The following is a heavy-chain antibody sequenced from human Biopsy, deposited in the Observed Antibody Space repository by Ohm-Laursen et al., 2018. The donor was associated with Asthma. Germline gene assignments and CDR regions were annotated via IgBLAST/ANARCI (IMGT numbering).Heavy chain of an antibody. J-gene: IGHJ4*02. CDR2: IATDGSNK. CDR3: VKDHSAGYYYFDD. Sequence: GSLRLSCAASGFTFSSYSMHWVRQAPGREPEYVSFIATDGSNKFYADSVKGRFTVSRDNSKHTLYLHMTGLRADDTGVYYCVKDHSAGYYYFDDWGQGAQVTVSS. V-gene: IGHV3-64D*08. D-gene: IGHD2-21*01. CDR1: GFTFSSYS.